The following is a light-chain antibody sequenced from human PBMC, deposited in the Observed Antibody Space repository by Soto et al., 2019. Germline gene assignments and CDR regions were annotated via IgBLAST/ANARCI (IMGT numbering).Light chain of an antibody. CDR1: SSDLAIYNY. V-gene: IGLV2-14*01. CDR2: QVT. Sequence: QCVLAQPASVSGSPGQSITISCTGTSSDLAIYNYVSWYQQQPGKAPKLMIYQVTNRPSGVSNRFSGSRSGNTASLTISGLQAEDEADYYCSSYTDSRNYVFGTGTKVTVL. CDR3: SSYTDSRNYV. J-gene: IGLJ1*01.